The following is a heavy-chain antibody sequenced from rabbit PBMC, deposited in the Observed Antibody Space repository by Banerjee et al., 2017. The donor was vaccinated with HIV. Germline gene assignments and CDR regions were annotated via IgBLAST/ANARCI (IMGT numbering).Heavy chain of an antibody. D-gene: IGHD6-1*01. CDR2: IYTGNSGKT. CDR3: ARWGYGGDGYALNL. CDR1: ELDFSGSYW. J-gene: IGHJ4*01. V-gene: IGHV1S40*01. Sequence: QSLEESGGDLVKPGASLTLTCTASELDFSGSYWICWVRQAPGKGLEWIACIYTGNSGKTYYASWAKGRFTISKTSSTTVTLQMTSLTAADTATYFCARWGYGGDGYALNLWGPGTLVTVS.